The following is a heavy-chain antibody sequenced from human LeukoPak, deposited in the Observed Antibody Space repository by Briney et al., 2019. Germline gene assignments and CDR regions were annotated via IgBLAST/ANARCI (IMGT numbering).Heavy chain of an antibody. CDR2: ISAYNGDT. CDR1: GYTFTSYG. V-gene: IGHV1-18*01. D-gene: IGHD3-22*01. Sequence: ASVKVSCKASGYTFTSYGISWVRQAPGQGLEWMGWISAYNGDTNYAQKLHGRVTMTTDTSTSTAYMELRSLRSDDTAVYYCASLGSPPILDDSSGYYGNWGQGTLVTVSS. J-gene: IGHJ4*02. CDR3: ASLGSPPILDDSSGYYGN.